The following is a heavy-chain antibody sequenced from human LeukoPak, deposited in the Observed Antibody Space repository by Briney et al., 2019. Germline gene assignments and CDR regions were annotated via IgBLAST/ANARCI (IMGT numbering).Heavy chain of an antibody. Sequence: GGSLRLSCAASGFTVSTSVMHWVRQAPGKGLDWAAIISFDGTTKYYADSVKGRFTISRDNSKNTLFLQMDSLRVEDTAVYYCAKMVECSGGSCYSLYYYYYGMDVWGQGTTVTVSS. V-gene: IGHV3-30*18. D-gene: IGHD2-15*01. J-gene: IGHJ6*02. CDR2: ISFDGTTK. CDR3: AKMVECSGGSCYSLYYYYYGMDV. CDR1: GFTVSTSV.